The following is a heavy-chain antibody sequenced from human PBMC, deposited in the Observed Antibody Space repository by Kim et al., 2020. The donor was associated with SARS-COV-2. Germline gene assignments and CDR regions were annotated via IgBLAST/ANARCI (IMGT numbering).Heavy chain of an antibody. CDR2: ISGSGGST. Sequence: GGSLRLSCAASGFTFSSYAMSWVRQAPGKGLEWVSAISGSGGSTYYADSVKGRFTISRDNSKNTLYLQMNSLRAEDTAVYYCAKDHSGWYEWEPFSDYWGQGTLVTVSS. CDR3: AKDHSGWYEWEPFSDY. V-gene: IGHV3-23*01. D-gene: IGHD6-19*01. J-gene: IGHJ4*02. CDR1: GFTFSSYA.